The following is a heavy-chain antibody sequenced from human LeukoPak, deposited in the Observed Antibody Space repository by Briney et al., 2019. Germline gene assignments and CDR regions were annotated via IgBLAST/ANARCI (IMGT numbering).Heavy chain of an antibody. Sequence: HGASVKVSCKASGYTFTGYYVHWVRQAPGQGLEWMGWINPNSGGTNYAQKFQGRVTITRDTSISTAYMELSRLRSDDTAVYYCAREGKYSSGYTFDYWGQGTLVTVSS. CDR1: GYTFTGYY. J-gene: IGHJ4*02. CDR3: AREGKYSSGYTFDY. D-gene: IGHD3-22*01. V-gene: IGHV1-2*02. CDR2: INPNSGGT.